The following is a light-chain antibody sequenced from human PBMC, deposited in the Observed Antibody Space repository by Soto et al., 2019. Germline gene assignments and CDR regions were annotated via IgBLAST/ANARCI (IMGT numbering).Light chain of an antibody. V-gene: IGLV2-11*01. Sequence: QSALTQPRSVSGSPGQSVTISCTGTSSDVGGYNHVSWYQQHPGKAPKVIIYDVINRPSGVPDRFSGSKSGNTASLTISGLQAEDEADYFCKSYAGSNTYVFGSGTKLTVL. CDR3: KSYAGSNTYV. CDR2: DVI. J-gene: IGLJ1*01. CDR1: SSDVGGYNH.